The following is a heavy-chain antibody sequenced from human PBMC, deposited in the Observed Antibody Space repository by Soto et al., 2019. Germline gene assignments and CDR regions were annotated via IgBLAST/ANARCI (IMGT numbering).Heavy chain of an antibody. CDR2: IIPIFGTA. J-gene: IGHJ5*02. D-gene: IGHD3-10*01. Sequence: ASVKVSCKASGGTFSSYAISWVRQAPGQGLEWMGGIIPIFGTANYAQKFQGRVTITADKSTSTAYMELSSLRSEDTAVYYCARAIVGDYGPGDNWFDPWGQGTLVTVSS. CDR1: GGTFSSYA. V-gene: IGHV1-69*06. CDR3: ARAIVGDYGPGDNWFDP.